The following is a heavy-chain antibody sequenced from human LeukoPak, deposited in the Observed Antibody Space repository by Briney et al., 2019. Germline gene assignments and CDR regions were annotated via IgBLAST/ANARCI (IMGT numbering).Heavy chain of an antibody. V-gene: IGHV4-30-2*01. CDR3: ARGGYDSSFGMDV. CDR1: GGSIGSGGYS. CDR2: IYHSGST. D-gene: IGHD5-12*01. Sequence: SQTLSLTCAVSGGSIGSGGYSWSWIRQPPGKGLERIGYIYHSGSTYYNPSLKSRVTISVDRSKNQFSLKLSSVTAADTAVYYCARGGYDSSFGMDVWGKGTTVTVSS. J-gene: IGHJ6*04.